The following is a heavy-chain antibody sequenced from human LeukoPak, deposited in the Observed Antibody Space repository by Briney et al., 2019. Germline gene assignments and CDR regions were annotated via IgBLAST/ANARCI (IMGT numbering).Heavy chain of an antibody. V-gene: IGHV4-59*08. D-gene: IGHD1-26*01. CDR1: GGSISSYY. CDR3: ARQTQVGATTPLDY. CDR2: IYYSGST. J-gene: IGHJ4*02. Sequence: SETLSLTCTVSGGSISSYYWSWIRQPPGKGLEWIGYIYYSGSTNYNPSLKSRVTISVDTSKNQFSLKLSSVTAADTAVYYCARQTQVGATTPLDYWGQGTLVTVSS.